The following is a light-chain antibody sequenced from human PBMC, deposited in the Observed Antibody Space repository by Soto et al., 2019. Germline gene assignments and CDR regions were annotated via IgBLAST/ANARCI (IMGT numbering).Light chain of an antibody. CDR2: GTS. CDR3: HHYGSSPRT. J-gene: IGKJ1*01. V-gene: IGKV3-20*01. CDR1: QSVSTTY. Sequence: ENVLTQSPGTLSLSPGERATLSCRASQSVSTTYLAWYQQKPGQAPRLLIYGTSSRATGIPDRFSGSGSGTDFTLTISRLEPEDFAVYYCHHYGSSPRTFGQGTKVEIK.